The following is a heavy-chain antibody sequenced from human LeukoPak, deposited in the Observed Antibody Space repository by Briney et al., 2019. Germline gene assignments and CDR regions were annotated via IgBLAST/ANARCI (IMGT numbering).Heavy chain of an antibody. D-gene: IGHD6-19*01. J-gene: IGHJ6*02. CDR3: ARDTDPYSSGSYGMDV. V-gene: IGHV3-30-3*01. CDR2: ISYDGSNK. Sequence: GGSLRLSCAASGFTFSSYAMHWVRQAPGKGLEWVAVISYDGSNKYYADSVKGRFTISRDNSKNTLYLQMNSLRAEDTAVYYCARDTDPYSSGSYGMDVWGQGTTVTVSS. CDR1: GFTFSSYA.